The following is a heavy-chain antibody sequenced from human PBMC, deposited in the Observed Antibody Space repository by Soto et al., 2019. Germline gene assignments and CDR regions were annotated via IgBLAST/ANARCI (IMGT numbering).Heavy chain of an antibody. J-gene: IGHJ4*02. CDR1: GDSISTSNW. Sequence: SETLSLTCAVSGDSISTSNWWSWVRQPPGKGLEWIGEVYRTGSTNYNPSLESRLTISVDKSKNQFSLKLTSVTAADTAVYYCAIFRASIAAAAIFSFCGQGTLVTVSS. D-gene: IGHD6-13*01. CDR3: AIFRASIAAAAIFSF. V-gene: IGHV4-4*02. CDR2: VYRTGST.